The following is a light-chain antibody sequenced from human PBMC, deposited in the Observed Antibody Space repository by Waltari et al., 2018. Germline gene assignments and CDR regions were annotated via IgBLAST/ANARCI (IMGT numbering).Light chain of an antibody. V-gene: IGLV2-14*03. CDR2: DVS. CDR1: SSDVGGYNY. Sequence: QSALTQPASVSGSPGQSITISCTGTSSDVGGYNYVSWYQQHPGKAPKLMIYDVSNRPAVVSNRFSGSKSGNTAALTIAGLQAEDEADYYCRSFTSSNSWVFGGGTKLTVL. CDR3: RSFTSSNSWV. J-gene: IGLJ3*02.